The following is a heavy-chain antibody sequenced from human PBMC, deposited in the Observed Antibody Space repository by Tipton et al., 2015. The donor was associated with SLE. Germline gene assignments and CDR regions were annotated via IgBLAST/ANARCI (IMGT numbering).Heavy chain of an antibody. CDR2: IRYDGSNK. CDR3: ARDYYYDSSGYYY. J-gene: IGHJ4*02. V-gene: IGHV3-30*02. CDR1: GFTFSSYG. Sequence: GSLRLSCAASGFTFSSYGMHWVRQAPGKGLEWVAFIRYDGSNKYYADSVKGRFTISRDNSKNTLYLQMNSLRAEDTAVYYCARDYYYDSSGYYYWGQGTLVTVSS. D-gene: IGHD3-22*01.